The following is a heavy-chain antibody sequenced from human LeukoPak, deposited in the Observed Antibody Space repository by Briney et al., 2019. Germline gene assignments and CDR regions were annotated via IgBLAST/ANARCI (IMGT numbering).Heavy chain of an antibody. J-gene: IGHJ4*01. V-gene: IGHV4-59*08. CDR1: GVSISRYY. CDR3: ARGAEWYSCSLLGGYYFYY. Sequence: PSETLSLTCTVSGVSISRYYWSWIRPPPGKGLGWVLYIYYSGSTNNNPSLKSRVTISVDTSKNQCSLKLSSETAADTAMYYCARGAEWYSCSLLGGYYFYYWGQGTLVTVSS. D-gene: IGHD6-13*01. CDR2: IYYSGST.